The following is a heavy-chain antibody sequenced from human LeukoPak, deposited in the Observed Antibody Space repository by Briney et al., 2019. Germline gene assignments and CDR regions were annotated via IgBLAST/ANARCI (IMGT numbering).Heavy chain of an antibody. CDR2: ISSRGTTI. Sequence: GGSLRLSCAASGFTFSSYEMNWVRQAPGKGLEWVSYISSRGTTIYYADSVKGRFTLSRDNAKNSLYLQMNSLRAEDTAVYYCARLAAAGFDYWGQGTLVTVSS. CDR1: GFTFSSYE. V-gene: IGHV3-48*03. D-gene: IGHD6-13*01. J-gene: IGHJ4*02. CDR3: ARLAAAGFDY.